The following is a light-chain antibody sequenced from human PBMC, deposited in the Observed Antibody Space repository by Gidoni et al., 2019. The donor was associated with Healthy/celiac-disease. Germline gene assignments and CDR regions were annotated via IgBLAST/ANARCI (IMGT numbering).Light chain of an antibody. CDR3: SSYTSSSVV. CDR2: DVS. J-gene: IGLJ2*01. Sequence: QSALTQPASVSGYPGQSITISCTGTSSDVGGYNYVSWYQQHPGKAPKLMIYDVSNRPSGVSNRFSGSKSGNTASLTISGLQAEDDADYYFSSYTSSSVVFGGGTKLTVL. CDR1: SSDVGGYNY. V-gene: IGLV2-14*01.